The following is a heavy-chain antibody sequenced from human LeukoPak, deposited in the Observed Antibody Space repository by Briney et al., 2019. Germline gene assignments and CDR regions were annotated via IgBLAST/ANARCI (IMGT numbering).Heavy chain of an antibody. D-gene: IGHD1-14*01. CDR3: ARDTDRAFDI. CDR1: GFTFSGYW. J-gene: IGHJ3*02. CDR2: VKSDASST. V-gene: IGHV3-74*01. Sequence: PGGSLRLSCAASGFTFSGYWMYWVRQAPGKGLVWVSGVKSDASSTYYADSVKGRFTISRDNAKNTLYLQMNSLRAEDTAVYYCARDTDRAFDIWGQGTMVTVSS.